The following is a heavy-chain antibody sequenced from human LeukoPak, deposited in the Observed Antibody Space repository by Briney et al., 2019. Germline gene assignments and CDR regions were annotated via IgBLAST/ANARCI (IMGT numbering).Heavy chain of an antibody. Sequence: GGSLRLSCAASGFTFSSYGMHWVRQAPGKGLEWVAFIRYDGSNKYYADSVKGRFTISRDNSKNTLYLQMNSLRAEDTAVYYCAKDRYYYDSSIGLYYFDYWGQGTLVTVSS. D-gene: IGHD3-22*01. CDR1: GFTFSSYG. V-gene: IGHV3-30*02. CDR3: AKDRYYYDSSIGLYYFDY. CDR2: IRYDGSNK. J-gene: IGHJ4*02.